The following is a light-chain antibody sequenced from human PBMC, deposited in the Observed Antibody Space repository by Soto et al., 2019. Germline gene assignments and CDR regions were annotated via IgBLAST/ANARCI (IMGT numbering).Light chain of an antibody. Sequence: QSVLTQPPSASGTPGQRVTISCSGTVGLVSWYQQHPGKVPKLIIYDDTKRPSGVSSRFSGSKSGNTASLTISGLQTEDEADYYCCLYVGGRTYVFGTGTKVTVL. J-gene: IGLJ1*01. CDR3: CLYVGGRTYV. CDR1: VGL. CDR2: DDT. V-gene: IGLV2-23*01.